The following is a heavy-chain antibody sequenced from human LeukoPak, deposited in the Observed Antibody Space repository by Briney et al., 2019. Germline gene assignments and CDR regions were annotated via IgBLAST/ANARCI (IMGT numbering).Heavy chain of an antibody. CDR2: INPNSGGT. Sequence: ASVKVSCKASGYTFTGYYMHWVRQAPGQGLEWMGRINPNSGGTNYAQKFQGRVTMTRDTSISTAYMELSRLRSDDTAVYYCAKEYCSSTSCYGDYWGQGTLVTVSS. V-gene: IGHV1-2*06. D-gene: IGHD2-2*01. CDR1: GYTFTGYY. CDR3: AKEYCSSTSCYGDY. J-gene: IGHJ4*02.